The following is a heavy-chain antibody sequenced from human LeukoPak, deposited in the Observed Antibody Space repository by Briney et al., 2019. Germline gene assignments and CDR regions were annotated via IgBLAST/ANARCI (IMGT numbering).Heavy chain of an antibody. V-gene: IGHV4-34*01. CDR2: INHSGST. J-gene: IGHJ6*03. CDR3: ARRPFDYYYYYMDV. Sequence: SETLSLTCAVYGGSFSGYYWSWIRQPPGKGLEWIGGINHSGSTNYNPSLKSRVTISVDTSKNQFSLKLGSVTAADTAVYYCARRPFDYYYYYMDVWGKGTTVTVSS. CDR1: GGSFSGYY.